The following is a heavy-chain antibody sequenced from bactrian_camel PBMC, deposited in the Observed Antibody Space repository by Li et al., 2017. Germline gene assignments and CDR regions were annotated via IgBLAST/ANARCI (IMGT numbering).Heavy chain of an antibody. J-gene: IGHJ4*01. D-gene: IGHD5*01. CDR3: TRETQWVGYHEFAEY. V-gene: IGHV3S1*01. CDR2: INSSGRST. CDR1: GFKQNTAF. Sequence: HVQLVESGGGLVQTWVALGLSCATSGFKQNTAFMRWVRQAPGKGLEWVSDINSSGRSTNYADSVKGRFTISRDNAKNTLYLQLNSLTREDSAMYYCTRETQWVGYHEFAEYWGQGTQVTVS.